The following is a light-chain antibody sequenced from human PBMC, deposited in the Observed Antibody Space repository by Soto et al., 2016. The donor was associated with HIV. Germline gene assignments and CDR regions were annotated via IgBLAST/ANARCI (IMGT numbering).Light chain of an antibody. Sequence: SFVLTQPPSVSVAPGNTARITCGGNSIGRKSVHWYQRKPGQAPVLVVFSNTARPSGIPERFSGSNSGNTATLTISGVEAGDEADYFCQVWDSISDHYVFGPGPEVTVL. CDR3: QVWDSISDHYV. J-gene: IGLJ1*01. CDR1: SIGRKS. V-gene: IGLV3-21*01. CDR2: SNT.